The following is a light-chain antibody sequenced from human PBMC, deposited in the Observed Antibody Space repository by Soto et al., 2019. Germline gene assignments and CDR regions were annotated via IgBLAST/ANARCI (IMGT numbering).Light chain of an antibody. CDR3: CSYAGSYVV. J-gene: IGLJ2*01. CDR1: SSDVGGYNY. V-gene: IGLV2-11*01. Sequence: QSALTQPRSVSGSPGQSVTISCTGTSSDVGGYNYVSWYQQHPGKAPKLMIYDVSKRPSGFPDRFSGSKSGNTASLTISGLQAEEESDYCCCSYAGSYVVFGGGTKLTVL. CDR2: DVS.